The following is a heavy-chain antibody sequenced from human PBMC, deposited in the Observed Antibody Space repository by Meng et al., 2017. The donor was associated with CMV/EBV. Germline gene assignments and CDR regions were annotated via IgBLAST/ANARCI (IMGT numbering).Heavy chain of an antibody. V-gene: IGHV5-51*01. J-gene: IGHJ5*02. D-gene: IGHD6-13*01. Sequence: GESLKISCKGSGYSFTTYWIAWVRQMPGKGLEWMGIIHPGDSHTRNSPSFQGQVTISADKSTSTAYLQWSSLKASDTAMYYCARTASYSSSWPNWFDPWGQGTLVTVSS. CDR1: GYSFTTYW. CDR3: ARTASYSSSWPNWFDP. CDR2: IHPGDSHT.